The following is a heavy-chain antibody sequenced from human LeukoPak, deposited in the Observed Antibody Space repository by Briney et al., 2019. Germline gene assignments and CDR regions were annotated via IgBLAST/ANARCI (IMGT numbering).Heavy chain of an antibody. Sequence: GGSLRLSCAASGFTFSSYAVSWVRHAPGVGLEWVSTISGRGGSTFYSDSVKGRFTISRDNSKNTLYLQMNSLRADDTAVYYCAKGYYDILTDYFHNWFNPWGQGTLVIVSS. D-gene: IGHD3-9*01. J-gene: IGHJ5*02. V-gene: IGHV3-23*01. CDR1: GFTFSSYA. CDR3: AKGYYDILTDYFHNWFNP. CDR2: ISGRGGST.